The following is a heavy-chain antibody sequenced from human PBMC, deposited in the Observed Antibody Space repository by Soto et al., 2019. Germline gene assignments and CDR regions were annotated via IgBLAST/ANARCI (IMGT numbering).Heavy chain of an antibody. D-gene: IGHD2-15*01. Sequence: SETLSLTCGVYGGSLSTYYWSWIRQPPGQRLEWIGEINHSGSASYNPSLKSRVTMSIDTSKNQFSLRLSSVTAADMAVYYCARRGRYCSSSSSCYYYFDSWGQGPLVTVSS. V-gene: IGHV4-34*01. CDR1: GGSLSTYY. J-gene: IGHJ4*02. CDR3: ARRGRYCSSSSSCYYYFDS. CDR2: INHSGSA.